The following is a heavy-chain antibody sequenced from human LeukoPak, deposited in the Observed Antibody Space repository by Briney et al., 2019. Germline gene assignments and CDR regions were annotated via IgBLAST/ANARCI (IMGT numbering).Heavy chain of an antibody. J-gene: IGHJ4*02. Sequence: GGSLRLSCAASGFTFSRFWMHWVRQVPGKGLVWVSRISGDGSSTNYADSVKGRFTISRDNSKNTLYLQMTSLRVEDTAVYYCAKDRLYGDHLVDVDYWGQGSLVTVSS. CDR2: ISGDGSST. CDR1: GFTFSRFW. CDR3: AKDRLYGDHLVDVDY. D-gene: IGHD2-21*02. V-gene: IGHV3-74*01.